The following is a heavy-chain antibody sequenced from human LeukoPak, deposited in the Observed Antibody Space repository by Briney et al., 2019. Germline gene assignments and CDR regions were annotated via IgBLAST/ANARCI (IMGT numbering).Heavy chain of an antibody. Sequence: GGSLRLSCAASGFTVSSNYMSWVRQAPGKGLEWVSVICANDGNTYYADAVKGRFTISRDNSKDTLYLQKDSLRAEDTAVYYCAKGSGSSCYSPCDYWGQGILVTVSS. J-gene: IGHJ4*02. V-gene: IGHV3-23*01. CDR1: GFTVSSNY. D-gene: IGHD2-15*01. CDR3: AKGSGSSCYSPCDY. CDR2: ICANDGNT.